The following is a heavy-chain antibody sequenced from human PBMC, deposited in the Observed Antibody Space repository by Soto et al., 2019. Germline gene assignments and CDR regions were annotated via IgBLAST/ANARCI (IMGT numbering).Heavy chain of an antibody. CDR3: ARRPTYYDILTGSDAFDI. CDR1: GGSISSYY. V-gene: IGHV4-59*08. D-gene: IGHD3-9*01. CDR2: IYYSGST. Sequence: SETLSLTCTVSGGSISSYYLSWIRQPPGKGLEWIGYIYYSGSTNYNPSLKSRVTISVDTSKNQFSLRLSSVTAADTAVYYCARRPTYYDILTGSDAFDIWGQGTMVTVSS. J-gene: IGHJ3*02.